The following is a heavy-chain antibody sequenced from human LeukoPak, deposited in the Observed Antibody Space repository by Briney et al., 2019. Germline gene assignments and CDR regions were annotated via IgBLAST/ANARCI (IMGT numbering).Heavy chain of an antibody. CDR3: WGTDKTGPETFDV. V-gene: IGHV3-48*03. D-gene: IGHD3-16*01. J-gene: IGHJ3*01. CDR1: EFTFSTYE. Sequence: QPGGSLRLSCEASEFTFSTYEMNWVRQAPGKGLERIAYIMGGGRVIYYKDSVKGRFIISRDNAKNSRFLQMHSLRVGDTAVYYCWGTDKTGPETFDVWGLGTMVTVSS. CDR2: IMGGGRVI.